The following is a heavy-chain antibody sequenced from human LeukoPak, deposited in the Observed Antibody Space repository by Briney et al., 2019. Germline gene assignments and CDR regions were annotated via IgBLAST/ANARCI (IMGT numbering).Heavy chain of an antibody. D-gene: IGHD4-17*01. V-gene: IGHV4-30-4*08. CDR1: GGSVSSGSYY. J-gene: IGHJ4*02. CDR2: IHYSGST. Sequence: PSETLSLTCTVSGGSVSSGSYYWSWIRQPPGKGLEWIGYIHYSGSTYYNPSLKSRVTISVDTSKNQFSLKLSSVTAADTTVYYCARSYGDYVRPKVDYWGQGTLVTVSS. CDR3: ARSYGDYVRPKVDY.